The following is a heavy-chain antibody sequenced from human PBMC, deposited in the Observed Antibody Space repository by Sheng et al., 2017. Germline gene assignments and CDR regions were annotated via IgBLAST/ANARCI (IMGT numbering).Heavy chain of an antibody. CDR3: ARGNGPDY. Sequence: QVQLQESGPGLVKPSETLSLTCAVSGSSFNGFYWSWIRQPPGRGLEWIGYIYYSGNTNYNSSLKSRVTISVDTSKNQFSLELRSVTAADTAVYYCARGNGPDYWGQGTLVTVSS. CDR2: IYYSGNT. D-gene: IGHD2-8*01. V-gene: IGHV4-59*01. CDR1: GSSFNGFY. J-gene: IGHJ4*02.